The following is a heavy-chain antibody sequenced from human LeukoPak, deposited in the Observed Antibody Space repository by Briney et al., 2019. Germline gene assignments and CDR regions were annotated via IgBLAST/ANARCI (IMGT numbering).Heavy chain of an antibody. J-gene: IGHJ4*02. CDR1: GFTVSSNY. D-gene: IGHD3-10*01. Sequence: GGSLRLSCAASGFTVSSNYMSWVRQAPGKGLEWVSVIYSGGSTYYADSVKGRFTISRDNSKNTLYLQMNSLRVEDTAVYYCARWGQRITMVRGVITRDYWGQGTLVTVSS. CDR2: IYSGGST. V-gene: IGHV3-66*01. CDR3: ARWGQRITMVRGVITRDY.